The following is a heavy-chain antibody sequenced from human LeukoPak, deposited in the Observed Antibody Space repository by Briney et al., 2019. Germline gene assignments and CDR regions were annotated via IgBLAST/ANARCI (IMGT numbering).Heavy chain of an antibody. D-gene: IGHD3-10*01. Sequence: GGSLRLSCAASGFKFSGHEMNWVRQAPGKGLEWVSYISSSGATIHYGHSVRGRFTISRDNAKNSLYLQMDSLRADDTATYYCAAQYGSGSPYYFYAMDLWGQGTTVTVSS. CDR1: GFKFSGHE. J-gene: IGHJ6*02. V-gene: IGHV3-48*03. CDR2: ISSSGATI. CDR3: AAQYGSGSPYYFYAMDL.